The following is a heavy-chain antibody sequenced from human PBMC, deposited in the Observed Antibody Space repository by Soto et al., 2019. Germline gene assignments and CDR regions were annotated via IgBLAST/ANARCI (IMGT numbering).Heavy chain of an antibody. Sequence: QITLNESGPTLVKPTQTLTLTCSFSGFSFSTHGEGVCWIRQPPGEALEWLALIYWDDDKRYSPSLQSRLTITKDTSENQVFLTMTNMDPVDTATYFWGNMSTNHGWFDPWGQGTLVTVSS. V-gene: IGHV2-5*02. CDR3: GNMSTNHGWFDP. J-gene: IGHJ5*02. CDR1: GFSFSTHGEG. D-gene: IGHD2-8*01. CDR2: IYWDDDK.